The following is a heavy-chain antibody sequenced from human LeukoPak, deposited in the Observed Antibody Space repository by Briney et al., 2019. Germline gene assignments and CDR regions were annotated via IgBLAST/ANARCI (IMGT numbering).Heavy chain of an antibody. Sequence: ASVKVSCKVSGYTLTELSMHWVRQAPGKGLEWMGGFDPEDGETIYAQKFQGRVTMTEDTSTDTAYMELSSLRSEDTTVYYCATDPRTDRCSSTRCHGGYWGQGTLVTVSS. CDR2: FDPEDGET. J-gene: IGHJ4*02. CDR1: GYTLTELS. V-gene: IGHV1-24*01. CDR3: ATDPRTDRCSSTRCHGGY. D-gene: IGHD2-2*01.